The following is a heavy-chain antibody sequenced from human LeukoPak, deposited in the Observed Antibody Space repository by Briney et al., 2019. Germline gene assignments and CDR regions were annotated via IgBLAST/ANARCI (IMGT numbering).Heavy chain of an antibody. CDR2: IYTSGST. Sequence: SETLSLTCTVSGGSISSYYWSWIRQPAGKGLEWIGRIYTSGSTNYNPSLKSRVTMSVDTSKNQFSLKLSSVTAADTAVYYCARDSVYLPYCSSTSCYALDIWGQGTMVTVSS. CDR1: GGSISSYY. V-gene: IGHV4-4*07. CDR3: ARDSVYLPYCSSTSCYALDI. D-gene: IGHD2-2*01. J-gene: IGHJ3*02.